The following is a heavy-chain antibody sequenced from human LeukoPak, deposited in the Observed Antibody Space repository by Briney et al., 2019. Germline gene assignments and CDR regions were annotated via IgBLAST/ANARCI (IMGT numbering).Heavy chain of an antibody. J-gene: IGHJ4*02. CDR3: SREDY. Sequence: GASVKVSCKASGYTFTDHPLHRVRQAPGQGLEWVGWIFANSGATTYAQKFQGRVTMTRDTSISTVYMELSRLISDDTAVYYCSREDYWGRGTLVTVSS. CDR1: GYTFTDHP. V-gene: IGHV1-2*02. CDR2: IFANSGAT.